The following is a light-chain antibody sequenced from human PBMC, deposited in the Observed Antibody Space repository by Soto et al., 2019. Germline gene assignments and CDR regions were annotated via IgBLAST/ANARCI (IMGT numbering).Light chain of an antibody. CDR2: EVS. J-gene: IGLJ1*01. CDR3: CSYAGTTTFYV. V-gene: IGLV2-23*02. Sequence: QSVLTQPASVSGSPGQSITISCTGTSSDVGSYNVVSWYQQHPGKAPKLMIYEVSKRPSGVSNRFSGSKSGNMASLTISGLQAEDEADYYCCSYAGTTTFYVFGAGTKLTVL. CDR1: SSDVGSYNV.